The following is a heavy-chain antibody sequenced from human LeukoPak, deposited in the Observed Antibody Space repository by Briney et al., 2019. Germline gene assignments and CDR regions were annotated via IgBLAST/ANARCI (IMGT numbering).Heavy chain of an antibody. J-gene: IGHJ4*02. CDR3: TTSSDLVGATPGVFDY. CDR2: IKSKTDGGTT. Sequence: PGGSLRLSCAASGFTFSSYWMNWVRQAPGKGLEWVGRIKSKTDGGTTDYAAPVKGRFTISRDDSKNTLYLQMNSLKTEDTAVYYCTTSSDLVGATPGVFDYWGQGTLVTVSS. CDR1: GFTFSSYW. V-gene: IGHV3-15*07. D-gene: IGHD1-26*01.